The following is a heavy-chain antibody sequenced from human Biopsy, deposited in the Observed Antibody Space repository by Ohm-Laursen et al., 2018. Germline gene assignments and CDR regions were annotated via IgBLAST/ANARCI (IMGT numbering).Heavy chain of an antibody. Sequence: SLRLSCAASGVTLSGYAMNWVRQAPGKGLEWVSSITGGGNYINYADSVRGRFTISRDNSKNSVYLVISSLRAEDTAVYFCATAAYAHPYFDLWGRGTVVTVSS. CDR1: GVTLSGYA. CDR2: ITGGGNYI. J-gene: IGHJ4*02. V-gene: IGHV3-21*06. D-gene: IGHD4-17*01. CDR3: ATAAYAHPYFDL.